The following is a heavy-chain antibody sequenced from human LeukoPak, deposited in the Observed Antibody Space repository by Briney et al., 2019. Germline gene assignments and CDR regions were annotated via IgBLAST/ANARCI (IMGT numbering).Heavy chain of an antibody. Sequence: GGSLRLSCAASGITFSSYAMSWVRQAPGKGPEWVSAISGSGGSTYYADSVKGRFTISRDNSKNTLYLQMNSLRAEDTAVYYCAKDLDLAVAGTPGYFDYWGQGTLVTVSS. V-gene: IGHV3-23*01. CDR2: ISGSGGST. CDR3: AKDLDLAVAGTPGYFDY. J-gene: IGHJ4*02. D-gene: IGHD6-19*01. CDR1: GITFSSYA.